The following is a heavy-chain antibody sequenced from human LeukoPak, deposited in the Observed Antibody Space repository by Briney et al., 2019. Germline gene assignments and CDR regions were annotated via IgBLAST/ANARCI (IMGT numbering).Heavy chain of an antibody. CDR3: ARLGISQAY. CDR1: GGSFSDYY. Sequence: PSETLSLTCAVYGGSFSDYYWSWIRQPPGKGLEWIGEINHSGSTNYNPSLKSRVTISVDTSKNQFSLKLSSVTAADTAVYYCARLGISQAYWGQGTLVTVSS. D-gene: IGHD1-26*01. CDR2: INHSGST. J-gene: IGHJ4*02. V-gene: IGHV4-34*01.